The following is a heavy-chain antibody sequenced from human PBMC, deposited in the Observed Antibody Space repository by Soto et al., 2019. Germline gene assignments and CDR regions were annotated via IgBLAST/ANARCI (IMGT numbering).Heavy chain of an antibody. CDR3: ARADYGDYARH. D-gene: IGHD4-17*01. J-gene: IGHJ4*02. CDR2: ISAYNGNT. V-gene: IGHV1-18*01. CDR1: GYTFTSYG. Sequence: QVQLVQSGAEVKKPGASVKVSCKASGYTFTSYGISWVRQAPGQGIEWMGWISAYNGNTNYAQKLQGRVTKTTDTSPSTADMELRSLRSDETAVDYCARADYGDYARHWGQGTLVTVSS.